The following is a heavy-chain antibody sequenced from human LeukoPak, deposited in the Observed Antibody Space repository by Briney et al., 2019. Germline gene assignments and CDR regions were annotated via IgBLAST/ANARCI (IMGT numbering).Heavy chain of an antibody. CDR2: IGYDGSNK. V-gene: IGHV3-30*02. CDR3: AKGLYYKDRSGYPA. Sequence: PGWSLRLSCAASGFTFSNYGMHWVRQAPGKGLEWVAFIGYDGSNKYYADSVKGRFTVSRDKSKNTLYLQMNSLRTEDTAVYYCAKGLYYKDRSGYPAWGQGTLVTISS. D-gene: IGHD3-22*01. J-gene: IGHJ5*02. CDR1: GFTFSNYG.